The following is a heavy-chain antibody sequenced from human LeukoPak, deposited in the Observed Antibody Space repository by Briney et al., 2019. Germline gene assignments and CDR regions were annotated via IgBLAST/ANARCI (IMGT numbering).Heavy chain of an antibody. J-gene: IGHJ4*02. V-gene: IGHV3-72*01. D-gene: IGHD1-26*01. Sequence: PGGSLRLSCAASGFTFSAHYMDWVRQAPQEGLEWVGRIRNKDNKYIIEYAASVQARFTISRDDSKNKLYLQMYSLKAEDTAVYHCARVGTYLDYWGQGTLVIVSS. CDR3: ARVGTYLDY. CDR2: IRNKDNKYII. CDR1: GFTFSAHY.